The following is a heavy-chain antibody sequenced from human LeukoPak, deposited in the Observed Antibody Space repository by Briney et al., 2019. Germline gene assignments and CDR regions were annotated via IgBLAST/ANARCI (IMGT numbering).Heavy chain of an antibody. CDR3: ARAYSSNYNAFDI. J-gene: IGHJ3*02. CDR2: IKHDGSEK. V-gene: IGHV3-7*01. Sequence: GGSLRLSFAASGFTFSDYWMSWVRQAPGKGLEWVANIKHDGSEKDYVDSVKGRFTISRDNAKNSLYLQMNSLRAEDTAVYYCARAYSSNYNAFDIWGQGTMVTVSS. D-gene: IGHD6-13*01. CDR1: GFTFSDYW.